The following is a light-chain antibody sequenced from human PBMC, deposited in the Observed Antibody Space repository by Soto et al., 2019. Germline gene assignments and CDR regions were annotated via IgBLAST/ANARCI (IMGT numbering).Light chain of an antibody. CDR1: QTINSW. J-gene: IGKJ4*01. CDR3: QQYNAYPLT. V-gene: IGKV1-5*03. CDR2: KAS. Sequence: DIQMTQSPSTLSASVGDRVTITCRASQTINSWLAWYQQKPGKAPTLLIYKASTLESGVPSRFSGSGSGTEFSLTISSLQPDYFATYYCQQYNAYPLTFGGGTTVDIK.